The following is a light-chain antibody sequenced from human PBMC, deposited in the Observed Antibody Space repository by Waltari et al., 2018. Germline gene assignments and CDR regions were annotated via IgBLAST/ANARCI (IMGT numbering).Light chain of an antibody. Sequence: DIQMTQSPSSLSASVGDTVTITCQANHDISDYLNSYQQKPGKAPNLLISDASHLEAVVPSRFSGSGYGTDFTFTISSLQPEDFATYYCQQHDNPPFTFGQGTKLEIK. CDR2: DAS. J-gene: IGKJ2*01. CDR3: QQHDNPPFT. CDR1: HDISDY. V-gene: IGKV1-33*01.